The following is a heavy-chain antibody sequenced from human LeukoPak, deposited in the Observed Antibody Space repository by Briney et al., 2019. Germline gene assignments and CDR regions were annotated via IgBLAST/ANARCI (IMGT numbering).Heavy chain of an antibody. V-gene: IGHV3-23*01. CDR2: ISGSGGST. CDR3: AKDPARYRYSY. D-gene: IGHD5-18*01. J-gene: IGHJ4*02. CDR1: GGSISSYY. Sequence: ETLSLTCTVSGGSISSYYWSWIRQPPGKGLEWVSAISGSGGSTYYADSVKGRFTISRDNSKNTLYLQMNSLRAEDTAVYYCAKDPARYRYSYWGQGTLVTVSS.